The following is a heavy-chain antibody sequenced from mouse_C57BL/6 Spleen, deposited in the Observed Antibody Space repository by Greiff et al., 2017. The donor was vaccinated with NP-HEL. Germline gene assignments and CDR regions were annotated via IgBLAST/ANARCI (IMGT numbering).Heavy chain of an antibody. D-gene: IGHD1-1*01. CDR1: GYTFTEYT. V-gene: IGHV1-62-2*01. CDR2: FYPGSGSI. J-gene: IGHJ4*01. CDR3: ARHHPPYYYGSSYFFYAMDY. Sequence: VQGVESGAELVKPGASVKLSCKASGYTFTEYTIHWVKQRSGQGLEWIGWFYPGSGSIKYNEKFKDKATLTADKSSSTVYMELSRLTSEDSAVYFCARHHPPYYYGSSYFFYAMDYWGQGTSVTVSS.